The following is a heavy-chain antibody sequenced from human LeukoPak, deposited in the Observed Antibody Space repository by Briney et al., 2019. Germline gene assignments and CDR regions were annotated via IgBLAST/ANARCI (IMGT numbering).Heavy chain of an antibody. J-gene: IGHJ4*02. CDR3: ARVLRYFDWLLPYDY. Sequence: PGGSLRLSCAASGFTFSSYWMSWVRQAPGKGLEWVANIRQDGSEKYYVDSVKGRFTISRDNAKNSLYLQMNSLRAEDTAVYYCARVLRYFDWLLPYDYWGRGTLVTVSS. CDR2: IRQDGSEK. CDR1: GFTFSSYW. D-gene: IGHD3-9*01. V-gene: IGHV3-7*01.